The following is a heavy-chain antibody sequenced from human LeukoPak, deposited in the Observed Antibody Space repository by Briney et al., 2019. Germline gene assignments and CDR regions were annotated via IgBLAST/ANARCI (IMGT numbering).Heavy chain of an antibody. D-gene: IGHD3-10*01. V-gene: IGHV3-48*02. CDR3: ARDSRFRKLLIPYFDY. CDR2: ITSRSSSI. J-gene: IGHJ4*02. Sequence: PGGSLRLSCAASGFTFSNYNMNWVRQAPGKGLEWVSYITSRSSSIYYADSVKGRFTISRDNAQNSLYLQMNSLRDEDTAVYYCARDSRFRKLLIPYFDYWGQGTLVTVSS. CDR1: GFTFSNYN.